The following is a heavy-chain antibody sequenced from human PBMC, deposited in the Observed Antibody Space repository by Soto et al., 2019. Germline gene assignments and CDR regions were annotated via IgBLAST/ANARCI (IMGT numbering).Heavy chain of an antibody. V-gene: IGHV1-69*02. CDR3: ASDPRPTPSSSVDDY. CDR2: IIPILGIA. Sequence: QVQLVQSGAEVKKPGSSVKVSCKASGGTFSSYTISWVRQAPGQGLEWMGRIIPILGIANYAQKFQGRVTITADKSTSTAYMELSSLRSEDTAVYYCASDPRPTPSSSVDDYWGQGTLVNVSS. J-gene: IGHJ4*02. CDR1: GGTFSSYT. D-gene: IGHD6-6*01.